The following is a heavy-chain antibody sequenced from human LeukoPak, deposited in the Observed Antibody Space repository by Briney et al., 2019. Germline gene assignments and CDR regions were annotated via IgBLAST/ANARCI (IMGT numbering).Heavy chain of an antibody. CDR3: ARDYRGNSSSQPPSPADY. J-gene: IGHJ4*02. V-gene: IGHV3-11*01. D-gene: IGHD2-2*01. Sequence: GGSLRLSCAASGFTFSDYYMSWIRQAPGKGLEWVPYISSSGSTIYYADSVKGRFTISRDNAKNSLYLQMNSLRAEDTAVYYCARDYRGNSSSQPPSPADYWGQGTLVTVSS. CDR1: GFTFSDYY. CDR2: ISSSGSTI.